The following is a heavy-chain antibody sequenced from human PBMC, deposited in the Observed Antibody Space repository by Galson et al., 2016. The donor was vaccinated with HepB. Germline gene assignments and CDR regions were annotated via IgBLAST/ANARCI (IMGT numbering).Heavy chain of an antibody. CDR1: GFSFRNYG. CDR3: VAGKEYFQH. V-gene: IGHV3-30*03. J-gene: IGHJ1*01. D-gene: IGHD6-19*01. CDR2: ISDDGTNK. Sequence: SLRLSCAASGFSFRNYGMHWVRQAPGKGLDWVSAISDDGTNKYYADPMKGRFTISRDNSKNTLSLQMNSLRAEDTAVYYCVAGKEYFQHWGQGTLVTVSS.